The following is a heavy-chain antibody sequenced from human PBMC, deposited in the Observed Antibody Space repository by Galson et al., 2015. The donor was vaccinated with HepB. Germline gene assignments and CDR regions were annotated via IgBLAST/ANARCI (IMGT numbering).Heavy chain of an antibody. CDR1: GFIFSSYS. V-gene: IGHV3-21*01. CDR2: ISSSGRST. Sequence: SLRLSCAASGFIFSSYSMNWVRQAPGRGLEWVSSISSSGRSTSYADSVRGRFTISRDNAKNSLYLQMNSLRVEDTAVNYCARGRGGNANFDYWGQGTLVTVSS. D-gene: IGHD4-23*01. J-gene: IGHJ4*02. CDR3: ARGRGGNANFDY.